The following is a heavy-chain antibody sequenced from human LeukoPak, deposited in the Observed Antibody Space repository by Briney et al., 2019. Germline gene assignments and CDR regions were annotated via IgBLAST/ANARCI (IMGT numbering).Heavy chain of an antibody. V-gene: IGHV4-59*08. CDR3: ARHKWELDDFDI. J-gene: IGHJ3*02. Sequence: SETLSLTCSVSGDSMINQFWSWIRQPPGKGLEWIGYIHYIGSTNYNPSFESRVIISIKTSKNQFSLKLSSVTAADTAVYYCARHKWELDDFDIWGQGTMVTVSS. CDR1: GDSMINQF. D-gene: IGHD1-26*01. CDR2: IHYIGST.